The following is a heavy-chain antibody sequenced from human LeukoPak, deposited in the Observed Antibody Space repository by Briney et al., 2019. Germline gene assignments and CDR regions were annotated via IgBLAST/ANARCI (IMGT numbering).Heavy chain of an antibody. CDR2: ITGSSSTI. J-gene: IGHJ1*01. Sequence: GGSLRLSCAPCGFTFSSYSMNWLRQAPGKGLEWLSYITGSSSTIKYADSVKGRFTISRDNAKNSVYLQMNSLRDEDTAVYYCARDYYESSGYYYGQYWGQGTLVTVSS. D-gene: IGHD3-22*01. CDR1: GFTFSSYS. CDR3: ARDYYESSGYYYGQY. V-gene: IGHV3-48*02.